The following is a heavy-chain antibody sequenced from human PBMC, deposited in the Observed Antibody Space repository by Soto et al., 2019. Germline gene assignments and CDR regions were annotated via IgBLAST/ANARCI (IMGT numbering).Heavy chain of an antibody. CDR2: IRSKAYGGTT. CDR1: GVTFGDYA. CDR3: TRERGSGYDLYYYYYMDV. J-gene: IGHJ6*03. V-gene: IGHV3-49*03. D-gene: IGHD5-12*01. Sequence: GGSLRLSCTASGVTFGDYAMSWFRQAPGKGLEWLGFIRSKAYGGTTEYAASVKGRFTISRDDSKSIAYLQMNSLKTEDTAVYYCTRERGSGYDLYYYYYMDVWGKGTTVTVSS.